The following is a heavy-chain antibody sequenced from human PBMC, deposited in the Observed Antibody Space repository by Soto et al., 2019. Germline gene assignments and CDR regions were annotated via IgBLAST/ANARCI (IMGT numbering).Heavy chain of an antibody. V-gene: IGHV3-23*01. Sequence: EVQLLESGGGLVQPGGSLRLSCAASGFTFSSYAMSWVRQAPGKGLEWVSAISGSGGSTYYADSVKGRFTISRDNSKNTLYLQMNSLRAEDTAVYSCAKDRGIAARPWGYYFDYWGQGTLVTVSS. J-gene: IGHJ4*02. CDR1: GFTFSSYA. D-gene: IGHD6-6*01. CDR2: ISGSGGST. CDR3: AKDRGIAARPWGYYFDY.